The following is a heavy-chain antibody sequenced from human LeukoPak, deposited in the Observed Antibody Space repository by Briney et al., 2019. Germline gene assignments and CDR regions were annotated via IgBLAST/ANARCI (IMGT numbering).Heavy chain of an antibody. CDR3: ARRDYYYCFDY. J-gene: IGHJ4*02. V-gene: IGHV3-23*01. Sequence: GGSLRLSCAASGFTFTNYAMSWVRQAPGRGLEWVSVISGSGGSTYYADSVKGRFTISRDNSKDTLYLQMNSLRAEDTAVYYCARRDYYYCFDYWGQGTLVTVSS. CDR2: ISGSGGST. D-gene: IGHD3-22*01. CDR1: GFTFTNYA.